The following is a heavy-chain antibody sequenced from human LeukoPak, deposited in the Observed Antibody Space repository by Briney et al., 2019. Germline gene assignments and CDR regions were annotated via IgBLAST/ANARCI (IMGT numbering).Heavy chain of an antibody. CDR1: GFTFSNSA. J-gene: IGHJ4*01. CDR2: LSGSGIIT. CDR3: AKGIYSSGWSYFDY. D-gene: IGHD6-19*01. Sequence: GGSLRLSCAASGFTFSNSAMSWGRQAPGKGLEWVSTLSGSGIITYYADSVKGRFTISRDNSKNTLYLQMNSLRAEDMAVYYCAKGIYSSGWSYFDYWGHGTLVTVSS. V-gene: IGHV3-23*01.